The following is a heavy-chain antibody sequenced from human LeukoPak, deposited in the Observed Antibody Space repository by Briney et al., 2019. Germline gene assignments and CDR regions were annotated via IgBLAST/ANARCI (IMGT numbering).Heavy chain of an antibody. CDR3: ARDREWLRFSAQDAFDI. CDR2: ISGYNDNT. V-gene: IGHV1-18*01. J-gene: IGHJ3*02. Sequence: ASVKDSCKASDYTFTNYGISWVRQAPGQGVEWMGWISGYNDNTNFAQKFQARVTKITDTSTRTAYMAVSSLRSDDTAVYCCARDREWLRFSAQDAFDIWGQGTMVSVSS. CDR1: DYTFTNYG. D-gene: IGHD5-12*01.